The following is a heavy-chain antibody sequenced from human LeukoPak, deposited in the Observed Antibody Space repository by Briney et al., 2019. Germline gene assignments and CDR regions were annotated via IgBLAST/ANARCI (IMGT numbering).Heavy chain of an antibody. CDR3: AKRRGLELLYYYYMDV. D-gene: IGHD1-7*01. V-gene: IGHV3-23*01. J-gene: IGHJ6*03. Sequence: GGSLRLSCAASGFTFSSYAMSWVRQAPGEGLEWVSAISGSGGSTYYADSVKGRFTISRDNSKNTLYLQMNSLRAEDTAVYYCAKRRGLELLYYYYMDVWGKGTTVTVSS. CDR2: ISGSGGST. CDR1: GFTFSSYA.